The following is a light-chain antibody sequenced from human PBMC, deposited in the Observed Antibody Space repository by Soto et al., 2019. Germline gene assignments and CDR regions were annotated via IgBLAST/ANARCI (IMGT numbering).Light chain of an antibody. J-gene: IGKJ1*01. Sequence: EIVMTQSPATLSVSPGERATLSCRASQSVGTYLAGYQQKPGQAPRLLIYGASTRAAGISPRFSGGGSGTEFTLTIRRLQSEEFAVYYCQQYNDWPRTFGQGTKVGV. CDR2: GAS. V-gene: IGKV3-15*01. CDR3: QQYNDWPRT. CDR1: QSVGTY.